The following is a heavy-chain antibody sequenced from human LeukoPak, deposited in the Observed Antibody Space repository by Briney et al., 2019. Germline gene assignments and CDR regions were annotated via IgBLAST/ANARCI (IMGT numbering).Heavy chain of an antibody. CDR3: ARLIWDSRVPLAAADY. J-gene: IGHJ4*02. D-gene: IGHD6-13*01. CDR2: IYYSGST. V-gene: IGHV4-30-4*01. CDR1: GGSISSGDYY. Sequence: SETLSLTCTVSGGSISSGDYYWSWIRQPPGKGLEWIGYIYYSGSTYYNPSLKSRVTISVDTSKNQFSLKLSSVTAADTAVYYCARLIWDSRVPLAAADYWGQGTLVTVSS.